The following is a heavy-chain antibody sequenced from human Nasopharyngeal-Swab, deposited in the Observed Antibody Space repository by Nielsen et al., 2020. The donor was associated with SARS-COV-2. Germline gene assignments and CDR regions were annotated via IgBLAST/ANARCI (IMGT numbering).Heavy chain of an antibody. J-gene: IGHJ2*01. D-gene: IGHD2-21*02. CDR2: MYTSGST. Sequence: SDTLSLTCTVSGGSISSGSYYGSWIRQTAGKGLAWIGRMYTSGSTTYNPSLKSRVTISVDTSKNQLSLKLSSVTAADTAVYYCARGQATGLVVVTSSGYFDLWGRGTLVTVSS. CDR1: GGSISSGSYY. V-gene: IGHV4-61*02. CDR3: ARGQATGLVVVTSSGYFDL.